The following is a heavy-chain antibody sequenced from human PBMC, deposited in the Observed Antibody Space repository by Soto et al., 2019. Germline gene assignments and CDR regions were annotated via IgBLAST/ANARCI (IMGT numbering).Heavy chain of an antibody. D-gene: IGHD2-15*01. CDR1: GYTLTELS. V-gene: IGHV1-24*01. CDR2: FDPEDGET. Sequence: ASVKVSCKVSGYTLTELSMHWVRQAPGKGLEWMGGFDPEDGETIYAQKFQGRVTMTEDTSTDTAYMELSSLRSEDTAVYYCATGYCSGGSCLGLYGMDVWGQGTTVTVS. J-gene: IGHJ6*02. CDR3: ATGYCSGGSCLGLYGMDV.